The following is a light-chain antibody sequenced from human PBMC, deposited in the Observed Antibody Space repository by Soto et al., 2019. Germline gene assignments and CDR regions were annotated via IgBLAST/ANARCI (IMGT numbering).Light chain of an antibody. V-gene: IGKV3-20*01. CDR2: GAS. Sequence: EIVMTQSPATLSVSPGERATLSCRASQSVSSNLAWYQQKPGQAPRLLIYGASSRATGIPDRFSGSGSGTDFTLTISRLEPEDFAVYYCQQYGFSLITFGQGTRLEIK. CDR3: QQYGFSLIT. CDR1: QSVSSN. J-gene: IGKJ5*01.